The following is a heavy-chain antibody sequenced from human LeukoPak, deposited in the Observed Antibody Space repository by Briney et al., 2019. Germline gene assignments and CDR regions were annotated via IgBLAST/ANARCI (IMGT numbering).Heavy chain of an antibody. CDR1: GGSFSGYY. CDR3: AKAPYLSSGS. Sequence: PSETLSLTCAVYGGSFSGYYWSWIRQPPGKGLEWIGEIDHSGTTNYNPSLKSRVTISLDTSKNQFSLILSSVTAADTAVYYCAKAPYLSSGSWGQGIMVTVSS. D-gene: IGHD3-22*01. CDR2: IDHSGTT. V-gene: IGHV4-34*01. J-gene: IGHJ3*01.